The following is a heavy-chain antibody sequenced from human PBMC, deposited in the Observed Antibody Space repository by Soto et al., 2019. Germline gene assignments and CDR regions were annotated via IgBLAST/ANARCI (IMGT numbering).Heavy chain of an antibody. CDR2: IYSGGYT. CDR1: GFTVSNNY. CDR3: ATQRGGGGY. D-gene: IGHD6-25*01. V-gene: IGHV3-53*01. Sequence: EVQLVESGGGLIQPGGSLRLSCAVSGFTVSNNYMSWVRQAPGKGLEGVSVIYSGGYTAYGDSVKGRFTISRDNSKNTLYLQKKRRGPHHAALYYWATQRGGGGYWGQGTLVTVSS. J-gene: IGHJ4*02.